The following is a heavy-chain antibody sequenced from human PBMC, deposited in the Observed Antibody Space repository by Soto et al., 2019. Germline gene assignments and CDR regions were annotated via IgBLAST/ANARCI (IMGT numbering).Heavy chain of an antibody. CDR1: GGSISSGGYY. J-gene: IGHJ6*02. CDR2: IYYSGRT. V-gene: IGHV4-31*03. Sequence: QVQLQESGPGLVKPSQTLSLTCSVSGGSISSGGYYWSWIRQHPGKGLEWIGYIYYSGRTFYNPSLNSRVSISVDTSKNQFSLNVRSVTAADAGVYYCSRLGEDCSSTSCYLGYYYAMDVWGQGTTVTVSS. CDR3: SRLGEDCSSTSCYLGYYYAMDV. D-gene: IGHD2-2*01.